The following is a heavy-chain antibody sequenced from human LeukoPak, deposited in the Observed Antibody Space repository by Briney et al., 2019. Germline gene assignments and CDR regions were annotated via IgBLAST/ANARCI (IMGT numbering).Heavy chain of an antibody. Sequence: ASVKVSCKASGYTFTSYYMHWVRQAPGEGLEWMGIINPAGGSTSYAQKFQGRVTMTRDTSTSTVYMELSSLRSEDTAVYYCARDHYHKIHSVMVTAPDYWGQGTLVIVSS. V-gene: IGHV1-46*01. CDR2: INPAGGST. CDR3: ARDHYHKIHSVMVTAPDY. CDR1: GYTFTSYY. D-gene: IGHD2-21*02. J-gene: IGHJ4*02.